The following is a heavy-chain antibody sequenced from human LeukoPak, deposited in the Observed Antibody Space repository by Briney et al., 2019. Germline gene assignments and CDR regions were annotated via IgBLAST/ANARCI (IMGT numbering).Heavy chain of an antibody. CDR2: ISSSSSYI. V-gene: IGHV3-21*01. J-gene: IGHJ6*02. CDR1: GFTFSSYS. Sequence: PGGSLRLSCAASGFTFSSYSMNWVRQAPGRGLEWVSSISSSSSYIYYADSVKGRFTISRDNAKNSLYLQMNSLRAEDTAVYYCARDYITRRYGMDVWGQGTTVTVSS. D-gene: IGHD1-20*01. CDR3: ARDYITRRYGMDV.